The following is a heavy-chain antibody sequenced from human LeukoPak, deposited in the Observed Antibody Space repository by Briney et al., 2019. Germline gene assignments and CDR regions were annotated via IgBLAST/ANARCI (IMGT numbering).Heavy chain of an antibody. CDR2: ISWNSGSI. J-gene: IGHJ4*02. D-gene: IGHD4-17*01. Sequence: GRSLRLSCAASGFTFDDYAMHWVRQAPGKGLEWVSGISWNSGSIGYADSVKGRFTISRDNAKNTLYLQMNSLRGEDTAVYYCAGASDDHGDYGFDYWGQGTLVTVSS. CDR1: GFTFDDYA. V-gene: IGHV3-9*01. CDR3: AGASDDHGDYGFDY.